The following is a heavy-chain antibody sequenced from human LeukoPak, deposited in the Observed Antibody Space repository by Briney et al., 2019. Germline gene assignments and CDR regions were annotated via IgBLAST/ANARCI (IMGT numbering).Heavy chain of an antibody. D-gene: IGHD2-8*01. Sequence: PSETLSLTCTVSGGSISSGDYYWTWIRQPQGKGLEWIGYIYYSGSTYYNPSLKSRVTISVDTSKNQFSLKLSSVTAADTAVYYCARTKDYFDYWGQGTLFTVSS. CDR2: IYYSGST. V-gene: IGHV4-30-4*08. CDR3: ARTKDYFDY. CDR1: GGSISSGDYY. J-gene: IGHJ4*02.